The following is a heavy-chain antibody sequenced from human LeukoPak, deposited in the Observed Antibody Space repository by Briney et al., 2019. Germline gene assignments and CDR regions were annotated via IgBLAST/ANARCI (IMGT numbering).Heavy chain of an antibody. Sequence: GGSLRLSCAASGFTFSSYGMHWVRQAPGKGLEWVAVISYDGSNKYYADSVKGRFTISRDNSKNTLYLRMNSLRAEDTAVYYCASGVTTIYWGQGTLVTVSS. CDR1: GFTFSSYG. D-gene: IGHD5-12*01. J-gene: IGHJ4*02. CDR3: ASGVTTIY. V-gene: IGHV3-30*03. CDR2: ISYDGSNK.